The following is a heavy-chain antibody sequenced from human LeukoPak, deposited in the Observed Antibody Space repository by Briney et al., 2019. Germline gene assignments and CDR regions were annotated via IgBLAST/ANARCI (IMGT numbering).Heavy chain of an antibody. D-gene: IGHD6-19*01. J-gene: IGHJ4*02. CDR3: AKEWQWLVLLNFDY. CDR2: ISGSGGST. CDR1: GLTFSSYA. V-gene: IGHV3-23*01. Sequence: PGGSLRLSCAASGLTFSSYAMSWVRQAPGKGLEWVSAISGSGGSTYYADSVKGRFTISRDNSKNTLYLQMNSLRAEDAAVYYCAKEWQWLVLLNFDYWGQGTLVTVSS.